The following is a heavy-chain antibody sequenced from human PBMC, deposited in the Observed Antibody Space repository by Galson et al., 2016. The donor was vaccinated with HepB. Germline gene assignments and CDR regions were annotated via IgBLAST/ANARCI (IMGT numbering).Heavy chain of an antibody. Sequence: SLRLSCAASGFSFSSYWMTWVRQAPGKGPEWVAHIKEDGSEIYYMESVRGRFTISRDNAKSSLYLQMNSLRAEDTAVYSRVTERRYTSWCHWGQGTLVTVS. CDR3: VTERRYTSWCH. CDR2: IKEDGSEI. J-gene: IGHJ1*01. D-gene: IGHD1-1*01. V-gene: IGHV3-7*01. CDR1: GFSFSSYW.